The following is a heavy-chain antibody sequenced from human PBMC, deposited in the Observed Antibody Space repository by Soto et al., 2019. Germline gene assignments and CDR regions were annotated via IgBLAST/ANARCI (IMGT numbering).Heavy chain of an antibody. CDR3: AKDTSTYGDYEYYFDY. CDR1: GFTFSSYA. V-gene: IGHV3-23*01. J-gene: IGHJ4*02. Sequence: PGGSLRLSCAASGFTFSSYATSWVRQAPGKGLEWVSAISGSGGSTYYADSVKGRFTISRDNSKNTLYLQMNSLRAEDTAVYYCAKDTSTYGDYEYYFDYWGQGTLVTVSS. D-gene: IGHD4-17*01. CDR2: ISGSGGST.